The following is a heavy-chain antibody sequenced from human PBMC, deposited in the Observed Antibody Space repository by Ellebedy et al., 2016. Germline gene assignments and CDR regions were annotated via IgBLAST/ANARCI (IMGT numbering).Heavy chain of an antibody. Sequence: ASVKVSCKASGYTFSNYDINWVRQATGQGLEWMGWMNPISGNTGFAQRFQGRVTMTRDTSKSTAYMELSSLRSEDTAVYYCARAPGGEVPDFDAFHIWGQGTMVTVPS. D-gene: IGHD3-16*01. J-gene: IGHJ3*02. CDR3: ARAPGGEVPDFDAFHI. CDR2: MNPISGNT. V-gene: IGHV1-8*01. CDR1: GYTFSNYD.